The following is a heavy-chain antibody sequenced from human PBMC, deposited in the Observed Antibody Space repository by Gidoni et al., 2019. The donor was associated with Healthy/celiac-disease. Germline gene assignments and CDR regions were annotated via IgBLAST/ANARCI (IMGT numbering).Heavy chain of an antibody. CDR3: ARDLSGAYDAFDI. CDR2: ISSSSSYI. CDR1: GFTCSSYS. D-gene: IGHD2-8*02. V-gene: IGHV3-21*01. J-gene: IGHJ3*02. Sequence: EVQLVESGGGLVKPGGSMRLSCTAYGFTCSSYSMNWVRQAPGKGLEWVSSISSSSSYIYYADSVKGLFTISRDNAKNSLYLQMNSLRAEDTAVYYCARDLSGAYDAFDIWGQGTMVTVSS.